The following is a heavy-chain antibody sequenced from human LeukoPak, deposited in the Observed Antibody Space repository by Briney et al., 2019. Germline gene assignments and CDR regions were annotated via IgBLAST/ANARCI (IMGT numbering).Heavy chain of an antibody. V-gene: IGHV1-18*01. CDR3: ARGSSVGYYDFWSGYWAGDWFDP. J-gene: IGHJ5*02. Sequence: GASVKVSCKASGYTFTSYGISWVRQAPGQGLERMGWISAYNGNTNYAQKLQGRVTMTTDTSTSAAYMELRSLRSDDTAVYYCARGSSVGYYDFWSGYWAGDWFDPWGQGTLVTVSS. CDR2: ISAYNGNT. D-gene: IGHD3-3*01. CDR1: GYTFTSYG.